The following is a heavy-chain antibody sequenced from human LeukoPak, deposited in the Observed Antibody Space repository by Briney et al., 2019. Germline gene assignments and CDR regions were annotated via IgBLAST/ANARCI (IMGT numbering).Heavy chain of an antibody. D-gene: IGHD5-24*01. CDR3: ARDRGPVEMATIEEDY. Sequence: GGSLRLSCAASGFTFSSYEMNWVRQAPGKGLEWVSYISTTGSSIYYADSVKGRFTISRDNVKKSLYLQMNSLRAEDTAVYYCARDRGPVEMATIEEDYWGQGTLVTVSS. V-gene: IGHV3-48*03. CDR1: GFTFSSYE. J-gene: IGHJ4*02. CDR2: ISTTGSSI.